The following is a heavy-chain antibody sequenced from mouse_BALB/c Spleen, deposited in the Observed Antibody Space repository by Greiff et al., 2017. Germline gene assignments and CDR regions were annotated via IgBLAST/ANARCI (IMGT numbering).Heavy chain of an antibody. Sequence: EVKLMESGGGLVQPGGSLKLSCAASGFTFSSYTMSWVRQTPEKRLEWVAYISNGGGSTYYPDTVKGRFTISRDNAKNTLYLQMSSLKSEDTAMYYCARDRYDVRAYYAMDYWGQGTSVTVSS. J-gene: IGHJ4*01. CDR2: ISNGGGST. D-gene: IGHD2-14*01. CDR3: ARDRYDVRAYYAMDY. CDR1: GFTFSSYT. V-gene: IGHV5-12-2*01.